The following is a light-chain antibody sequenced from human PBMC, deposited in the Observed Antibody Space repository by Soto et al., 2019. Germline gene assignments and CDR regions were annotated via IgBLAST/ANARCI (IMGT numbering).Light chain of an antibody. V-gene: IGKV1-6*01. CDR2: ATS. CDR1: QAIGSD. Sequence: AIPMTQSPASLSASVGDTVTITCRASQAIGSDLGWYQQKPGKAPQLLIYATSTLHSGVPSRFSGSGSGTDFTLTISSLQPEDFASYYCLQDHSYPWTFGQGTKVEI. J-gene: IGKJ1*01. CDR3: LQDHSYPWT.